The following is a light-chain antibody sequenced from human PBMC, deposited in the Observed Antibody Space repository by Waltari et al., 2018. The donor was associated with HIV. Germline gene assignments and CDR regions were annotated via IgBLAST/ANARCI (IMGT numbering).Light chain of an antibody. CDR2: GNS. Sequence: QSVLTQPPSVSGAPGQRVTISCTGSSSNIGAGYDVHWYQQLPGTAPKLLIYGNSNRPSGVPDRFSGSKSGTSASLAITGLQAEDEADYYCQSYDRSLSDNWVFGGGTKLTVL. V-gene: IGLV1-40*01. CDR3: QSYDRSLSDNWV. J-gene: IGLJ3*02. CDR1: SSNIGAGYD.